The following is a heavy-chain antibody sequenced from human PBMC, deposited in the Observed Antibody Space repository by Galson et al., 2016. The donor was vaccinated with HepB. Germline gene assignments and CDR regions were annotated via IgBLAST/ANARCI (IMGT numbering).Heavy chain of an antibody. V-gene: IGHV3-74*01. J-gene: IGHJ4*02. CDR2: TNTDGSDT. D-gene: IGHD1-26*01. CDR1: GFTFSSYW. Sequence: CAASGFTFSSYWMHWVRQVPGKGLVMVARTNTDGSDTGYADSVKGRFTISRDNAKNTLYLQMNTLRAEDTAVYCCARDYLTYTGSYLYSWGQGTLVTVSS. CDR3: ARDYLTYTGSYLYS.